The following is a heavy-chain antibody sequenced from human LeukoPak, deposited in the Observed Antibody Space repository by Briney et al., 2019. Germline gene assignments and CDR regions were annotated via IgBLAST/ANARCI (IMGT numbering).Heavy chain of an antibody. V-gene: IGHV1-18*01. J-gene: IGHJ4*02. D-gene: IGHD6-13*01. CDR2: ISAYNGNT. Sequence: ASVKVSCKASGYTFTSYGISWVRQAPGQGLEWMGWISAYNGNTNYAQKLRGRVTMTTDTSTSTAYMELRSLRSDDTAVYYCARSKKQQLAFDYWGQGTLVTVSS. CDR1: GYTFTSYG. CDR3: ARSKKQQLAFDY.